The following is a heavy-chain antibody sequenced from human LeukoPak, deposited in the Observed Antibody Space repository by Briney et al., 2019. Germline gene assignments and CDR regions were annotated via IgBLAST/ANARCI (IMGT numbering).Heavy chain of an antibody. Sequence: GRSLRLSCAASGFTLSSYGMHWVRQAPGKGLEWVAVISYDGSNKYYADSVKGRFTISRDNAKSSLYLQMNNLRAEDTAVYYCAGENWGSFNYWGQGTLVTVSS. CDR1: GFTLSSYG. V-gene: IGHV3-30*03. J-gene: IGHJ4*02. D-gene: IGHD7-27*01. CDR2: ISYDGSNK. CDR3: AGENWGSFNY.